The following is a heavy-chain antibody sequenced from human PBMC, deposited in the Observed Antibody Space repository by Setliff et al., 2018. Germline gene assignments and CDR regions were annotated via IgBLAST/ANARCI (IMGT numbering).Heavy chain of an antibody. D-gene: IGHD2-15*01. CDR1: GYTFTSYA. J-gene: IGHJ4*02. Sequence: ASVKVSCKASGYTFTSYAIHWVRQAPGQRLEWMGWINAGNGNTKYSQEFQDRVTITRDTSASIAFMELSSLRSEDMAVYYCARSGGSNWQTKLDYWGQGTLVTVAS. CDR3: ARSGGSNWQTKLDY. V-gene: IGHV1-3*03. CDR2: INAGNGNT.